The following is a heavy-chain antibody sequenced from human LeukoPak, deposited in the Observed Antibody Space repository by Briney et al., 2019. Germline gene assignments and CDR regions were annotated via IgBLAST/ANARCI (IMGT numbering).Heavy chain of an antibody. D-gene: IGHD5-24*01. CDR1: GYTFQNYD. CDR2: MNPNSGNT. CDR3: ARATPGGLHGYSFDY. Sequence: ASVKVSCKASGYTFQNYDINWLRQAAGQGLEWMGWMNPNSGNTGFAQKFQDRVSMTRDTSINTAYMELTSLRSGDTAVYYCARATPGGLHGYSFDYWGQGTVVTVYS. V-gene: IGHV1-8*02. J-gene: IGHJ4*02.